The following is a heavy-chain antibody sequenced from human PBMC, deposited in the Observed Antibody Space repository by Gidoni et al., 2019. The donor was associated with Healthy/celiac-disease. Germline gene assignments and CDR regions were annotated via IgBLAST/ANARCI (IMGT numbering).Heavy chain of an antibody. CDR2: IYYSGST. Sequence: QLQLQESGPGLVKPSETLSPTCTVSGGSISSSSYYWGWIRQPPGKGLEWIGSIYYSGSTYYNPSLKSRVTISVDTSKNQFSLKLSSVTAADTAVYYCASLDYYDSSGYYYYGAFDIWGQGTMVTVSS. CDR1: GGSISSSSYY. D-gene: IGHD3-22*01. J-gene: IGHJ3*02. CDR3: ASLDYYDSSGYYYYGAFDI. V-gene: IGHV4-39*01.